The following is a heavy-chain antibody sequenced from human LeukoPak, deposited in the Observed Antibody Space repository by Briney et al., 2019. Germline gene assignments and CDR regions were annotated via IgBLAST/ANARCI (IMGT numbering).Heavy chain of an antibody. J-gene: IGHJ4*02. CDR3: ARARGTRGLIVVITASDY. CDR1: GGSISSGTYY. CDR2: IYYSGST. D-gene: IGHD3-22*01. V-gene: IGHV4-39*01. Sequence: PSETLSPTCTVSGGSISSGTYYWGWIRRPPGKGLEWIGSIYYSGSTYYNPSLKSRVTISVDSSKNQFSLKLSSVTAADTAVYYCARARGTRGLIVVITASDYWGQGTLVTVSS.